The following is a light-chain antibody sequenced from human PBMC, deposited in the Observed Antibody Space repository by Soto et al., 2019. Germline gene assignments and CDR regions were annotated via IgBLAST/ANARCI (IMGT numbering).Light chain of an antibody. Sequence: ENVLTQSPGTLSLSPGERATLSCRASQNVGKNYLGWFQQKLGQAPRLLIFHASNRAAGVADRFSGSGSGTDFSLTISRLEPEDFAVYYCHQYATSPGTFGQGTKVEIK. CDR2: HAS. CDR3: HQYATSPGT. CDR1: QNVGKNY. J-gene: IGKJ1*01. V-gene: IGKV3-20*01.